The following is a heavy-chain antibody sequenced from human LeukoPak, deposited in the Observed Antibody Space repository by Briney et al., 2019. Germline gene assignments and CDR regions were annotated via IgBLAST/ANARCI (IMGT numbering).Heavy chain of an antibody. V-gene: IGHV3-48*03. CDR1: GFTFTNFE. Sequence: GGSLRLSCAASGFTFTNFEMNWVRQAPGKGLEWVSYISYSGSTTSYADSVKGRFTISRDNTKNSLYLQMNSLRAEDTAVYYSARAGPPAFDPWGQGTLVTVSS. J-gene: IGHJ5*02. CDR3: ARAGPPAFDP. CDR2: ISYSGSTT.